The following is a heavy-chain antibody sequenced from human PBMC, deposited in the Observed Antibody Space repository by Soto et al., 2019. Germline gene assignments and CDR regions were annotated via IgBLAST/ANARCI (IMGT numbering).Heavy chain of an antibody. Sequence: GSLRLSCAASGFTFSSYVINLLRQAPGKGLEWVSYISISSSTRYYADSVRGRFTISRDNAKNSLYLQMNSLRDEDTAVYYCARGGGFFDYWGQGTLVTVSS. CDR2: ISISSSTR. CDR1: GFTFSSYV. D-gene: IGHD3-10*01. V-gene: IGHV3-48*02. J-gene: IGHJ4*02. CDR3: ARGGGFFDY.